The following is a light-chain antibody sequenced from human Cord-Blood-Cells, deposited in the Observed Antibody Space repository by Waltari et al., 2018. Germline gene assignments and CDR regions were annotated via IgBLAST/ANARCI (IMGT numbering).Light chain of an antibody. CDR2: VAS. J-gene: IGKJ3*01. Sequence: EIVLTQSPATLSLSPGERATLSCRASQSVSSYLAWYQQKPGQAPRLLIYVASNRATGIPARFSGSGSGTDFTLTISGLEPEDFAVYYCQQRSNWPPQFTFGPGTKVDIK. CDR1: QSVSSY. V-gene: IGKV3-11*01. CDR3: QQRSNWPPQFT.